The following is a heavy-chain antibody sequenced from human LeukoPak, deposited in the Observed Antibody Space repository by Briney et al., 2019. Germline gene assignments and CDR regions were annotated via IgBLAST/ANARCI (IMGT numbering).Heavy chain of an antibody. Sequence: ASVKVSCKXSGYTFTSYDINWVRQATGQGLEWMGWMNPNSGNTGYAQKFQGRVTMTRNTSISTAYMELSSLRSEDTAVYYCARGITIFGVVGRPLGYWGQGTLVTVSS. V-gene: IGHV1-8*01. J-gene: IGHJ4*02. CDR2: MNPNSGNT. D-gene: IGHD3-3*01. CDR3: ARGITIFGVVGRPLGY. CDR1: GYTFTSYD.